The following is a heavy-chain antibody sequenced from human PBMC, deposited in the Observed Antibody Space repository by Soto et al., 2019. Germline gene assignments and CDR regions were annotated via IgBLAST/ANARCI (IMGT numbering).Heavy chain of an antibody. D-gene: IGHD6-13*01. CDR3: TRDIRYSSSWYLFGYYYGMDV. CDR1: GFTFSNAW. V-gene: IGHV3-15*07. CDR2: IKSKAYGGTT. Sequence: PGGSLRLYCAASGFTFSNAWMNWVRQAPGKGLEWVGRIKSKAYGGTTEYAASVKGRFTISRDDSKSIAYLQMNSLKTDDTAVYYCTRDIRYSSSWYLFGYYYGMDVWGQGTTVTVSS. J-gene: IGHJ6*02.